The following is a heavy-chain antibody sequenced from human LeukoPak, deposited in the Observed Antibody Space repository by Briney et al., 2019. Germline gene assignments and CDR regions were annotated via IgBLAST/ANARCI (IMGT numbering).Heavy chain of an antibody. D-gene: IGHD3-3*01. CDR1: GFTFSSYW. Sequence: GGSLRLSCAASGFTFSSYWMSWVRQAPGKWLEWVANIKQDGSEKYYVDSVKGRFTISRDNAKNSLYLQMNSLRAEDTAVYYCARDQHDFWSGYYNNYYFDYWGQGTLVTVSS. J-gene: IGHJ4*02. V-gene: IGHV3-7*03. CDR3: ARDQHDFWSGYYNNYYFDY. CDR2: IKQDGSEK.